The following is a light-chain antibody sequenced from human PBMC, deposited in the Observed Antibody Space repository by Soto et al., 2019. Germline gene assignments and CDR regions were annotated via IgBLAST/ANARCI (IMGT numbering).Light chain of an antibody. V-gene: IGLV2-11*01. J-gene: IGLJ1*01. CDR2: DVT. CDR3: CSYAGGSYV. Sequence: HSVLTQPRSVSGSPGQSVTISCTGTSSDVGGYNYVSWYQHPPGKAPKVMIYDVTKRPPGVPDRFSGSKSGDTASLTISGLQADDEADYYCCSYAGGSYVFGTGTKLTVL. CDR1: SSDVGGYNY.